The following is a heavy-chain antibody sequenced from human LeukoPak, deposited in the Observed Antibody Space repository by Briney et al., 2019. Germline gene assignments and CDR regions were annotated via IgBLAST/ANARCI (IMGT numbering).Heavy chain of an antibody. CDR3: ARVALLQLERGDDAFDI. Sequence: GGSLRLSCAASGFTFSSYSMNWVRQAPGKGLEWVSSISSSSSYIYYADSVKGRFTISRDNAKNSLYLQMNSLRAEDTAVYCCARVALLQLERGDDAFDIWGQGTMVTVSS. D-gene: IGHD1-1*01. CDR2: ISSSSSYI. V-gene: IGHV3-21*01. CDR1: GFTFSSYS. J-gene: IGHJ3*02.